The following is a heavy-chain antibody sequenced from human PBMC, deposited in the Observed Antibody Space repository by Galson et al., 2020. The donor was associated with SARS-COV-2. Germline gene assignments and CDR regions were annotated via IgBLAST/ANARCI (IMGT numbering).Heavy chain of an antibody. CDR3: AQTYCSSTSCYYYDGMDV. V-gene: IGHV1-3*01. CDR2: INAGNGNT. J-gene: IGHJ6*02. D-gene: IGHD2-2*01. CDR1: GYTFTSYA. Sequence: ASVKVSCKASGYTFTSYAMHWVRQAPGQRLEWMGWINAGNGNTKYSQKFQGRVTITRDTSASTAYMELSSLRSEDTAVYYCAQTYCSSTSCYYYDGMDVWGQGTTVTVSS.